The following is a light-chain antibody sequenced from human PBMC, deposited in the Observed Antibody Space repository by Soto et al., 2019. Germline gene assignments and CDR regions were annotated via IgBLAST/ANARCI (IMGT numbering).Light chain of an antibody. J-gene: IGKJ1*01. CDR3: QQYGSSLRT. V-gene: IGKV3-15*01. CDR2: SAS. CDR1: QSVSSN. Sequence: DIVMTQSPATLSVSPGERATLSCRASQSVSSNLTWYQQKPGQAPRLLIYSASTRATGIPARFSGSGSGTEFTLTISSLQSEDFAVYYCQQYGSSLRTFGQRTKVEIK.